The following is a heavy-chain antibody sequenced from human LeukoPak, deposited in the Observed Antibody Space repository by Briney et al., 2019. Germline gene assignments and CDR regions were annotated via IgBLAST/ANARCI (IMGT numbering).Heavy chain of an antibody. CDR2: INPSGGST. CDR3: ARASWFDH. V-gene: IGHV1-46*01. J-gene: IGHJ5*02. Sequence: ASVTVSCKASGYTFTSYYMHWVRQAPGQGIEWMGLINPSGGSTSYAQKFQARLTMTRHTSTSTVYMELSSLRSEDTAVYYCARASWFDHWGQGTLVTVSS. CDR1: GYTFTSYY.